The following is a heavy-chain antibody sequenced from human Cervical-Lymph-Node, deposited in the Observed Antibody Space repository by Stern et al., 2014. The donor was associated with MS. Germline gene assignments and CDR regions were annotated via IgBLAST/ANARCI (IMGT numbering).Heavy chain of an antibody. Sequence: EVQLVESGGGLVKPGGSLRLSCAASGFTFSSYSMNWVRQAPGKGLEWVSSISSSSSYIYYADSVKGRFTISRDNAKNSLYLQLNSLGAEDTVVYYCAGAPPPIEYFDYWGQGTLVTVSS. V-gene: IGHV3-21*01. CDR3: AGAPPPIEYFDY. J-gene: IGHJ4*02. CDR2: ISSSSSYI. CDR1: GFTFSSYS. D-gene: IGHD3-16*02.